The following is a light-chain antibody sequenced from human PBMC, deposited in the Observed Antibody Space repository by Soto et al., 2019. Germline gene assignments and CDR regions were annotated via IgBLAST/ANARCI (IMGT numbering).Light chain of an antibody. CDR2: GTS. CDR3: QQSYSTLLIT. CDR1: QAINTY. J-gene: IGKJ5*01. V-gene: IGKV1-39*01. Sequence: DIQMTQSPSFLSASVGDRVTISCRASQAINTYLNWYQQKPGKAPKLLIYGTSDLQNGVPSRISGGGSGTDFTLTISSLQPEDFATYYCQQSYSTLLITFGQGTRLE.